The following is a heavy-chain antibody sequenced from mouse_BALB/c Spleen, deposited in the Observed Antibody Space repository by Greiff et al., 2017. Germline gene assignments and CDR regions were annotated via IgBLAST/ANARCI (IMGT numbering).Heavy chain of an antibody. CDR1: GFNIKDTY. CDR3: ATIYPGAMDY. D-gene: IGHD2-1*01. J-gene: IGHJ4*01. CDR2: IDPANGNT. V-gene: IGHV14-3*02. Sequence: DVKLQESGAELVKPGASVKLSCTASGFNIKDTYMHWVKQRPEQGLEWIGRIDPANGNTKYDPKFQGKATITADTSSNTAYLQLSSLTSEDTAVYYCATIYPGAMDYWGQGTSVTVSS.